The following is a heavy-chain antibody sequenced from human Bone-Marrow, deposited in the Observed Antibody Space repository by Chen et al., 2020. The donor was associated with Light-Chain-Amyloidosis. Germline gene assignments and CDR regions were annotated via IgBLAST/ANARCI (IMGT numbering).Heavy chain of an antibody. Sequence: QVRLVESGGGVVQPGRSLRLSCAASGFIFNTHAMHWVCQAPGKGLEWVAFIWYDGSNKHYLDSVKGRFTVSRDNSENTLYLQMDSLRAEDTAVYYCATDPPGSGFAFHTWGQGTVVTVSS. V-gene: IGHV3-33*01. J-gene: IGHJ3*02. CDR3: ATDPPGSGFAFHT. CDR1: GFIFNTHA. CDR2: IWYDGSNK. D-gene: IGHD5-12*01.